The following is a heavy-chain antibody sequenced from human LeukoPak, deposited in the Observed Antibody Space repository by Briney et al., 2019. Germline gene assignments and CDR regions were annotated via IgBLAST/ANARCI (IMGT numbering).Heavy chain of an antibody. J-gene: IGHJ4*02. V-gene: IGHV1-69*06. Sequence: ASVKVSCKASGGTFSSYPISWVRQAPGQGLEWMGRIIPIFGTANYAQKFQGRVTITADKSTSTAYMELSSLRSEDTAVYYCAGDKDYYDSSAPFDYWGQGTLVTVSS. CDR3: AGDKDYYDSSAPFDY. CDR2: IIPIFGTA. CDR1: GGTFSSYP. D-gene: IGHD3-22*01.